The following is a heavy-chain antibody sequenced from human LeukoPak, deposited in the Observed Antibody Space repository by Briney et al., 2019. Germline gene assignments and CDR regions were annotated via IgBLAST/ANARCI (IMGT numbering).Heavy chain of an antibody. Sequence: GGSLRLSCATSGFTFSSYAMSWVRQAPGKGLEWVSAISGSGDSTYYADSVKGRFTVSRDNSKNILYLQMNSLRAEDTAVYYCARQQPQFYYYYYMDVWGKGTTVTISS. CDR1: GFTFSSYA. D-gene: IGHD6-13*01. CDR2: ISGSGDST. J-gene: IGHJ6*03. V-gene: IGHV3-23*01. CDR3: ARQQPQFYYYYYMDV.